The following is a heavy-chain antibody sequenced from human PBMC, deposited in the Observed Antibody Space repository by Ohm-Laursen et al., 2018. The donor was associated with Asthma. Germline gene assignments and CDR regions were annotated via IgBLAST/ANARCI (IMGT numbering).Heavy chain of an antibody. CDR3: ARGNLEGLQ. V-gene: IGHV3-74*01. CDR2: IFPDGRHT. CDR1: GFTFSDYF. D-gene: IGHD5-24*01. Sequence: GSLRLSYSASGFTFSDYFMHWVRQGPGQGLVWISHIFPDGRHTNYADSVKGRFTISRDDAKNTLYLQMNSLRVDDTAVYYCARGNLEGLQWGQGTLVTVSS. J-gene: IGHJ4*02.